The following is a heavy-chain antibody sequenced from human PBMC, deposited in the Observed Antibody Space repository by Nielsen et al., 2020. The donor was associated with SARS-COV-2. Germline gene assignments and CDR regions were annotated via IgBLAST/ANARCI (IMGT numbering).Heavy chain of an antibody. CDR3: ARDPLHSFDAFDI. CDR2: ISGSSRTI. D-gene: IGHD1-26*01. V-gene: IGHV3-48*01. Sequence: GESLKISCVVSGFTFSSYSMNWVRQAPGKGLEWVSYISGSSRTIHYADSLKGRFTISRDNVKNSVYLQMNSLRAEDTAVYYCARDPLHSFDAFDIWGQGTMVTV. J-gene: IGHJ3*02. CDR1: GFTFSSYS.